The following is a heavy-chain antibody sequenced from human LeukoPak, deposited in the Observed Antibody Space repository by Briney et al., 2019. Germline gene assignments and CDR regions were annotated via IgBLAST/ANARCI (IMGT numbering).Heavy chain of an antibody. D-gene: IGHD6-19*01. CDR3: ARVYMAVAGRVRATTFYMDV. CDR2: IIPIFGTA. J-gene: IGHJ6*03. CDR1: GGTFSSYA. V-gene: IGHV1-69*05. Sequence: SVKVSCKASGGTFSSYAISWVRQAPGQGLEWMGGIIPIFGTANYAQKFQGRVTITTDESTSTAYMELSSLRSEDTAVYYCARVYMAVAGRVRATTFYMDVWGKGTTVTVSS.